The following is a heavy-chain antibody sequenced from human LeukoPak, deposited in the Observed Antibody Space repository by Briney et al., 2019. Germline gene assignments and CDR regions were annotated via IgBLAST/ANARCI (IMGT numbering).Heavy chain of an antibody. Sequence: IPGGSLRLSCAASGFTFSSYSMSWVRQAPGKGLEWVSSISSSSTYIYYADSVKGRFTISRDNAKNSLYLQMNSLRAEDTAVYYCARDISEAGTGHYYGMDVWGQGTTVTVSS. CDR2: ISSSSTYI. V-gene: IGHV3-21*01. D-gene: IGHD6-19*01. CDR3: ARDISEAGTGHYYGMDV. CDR1: GFTFSSYS. J-gene: IGHJ6*02.